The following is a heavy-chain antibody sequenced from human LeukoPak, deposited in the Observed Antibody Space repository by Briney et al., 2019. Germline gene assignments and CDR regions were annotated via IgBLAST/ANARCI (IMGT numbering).Heavy chain of an antibody. J-gene: IGHJ6*03. Sequence: GGSLRLSCAASGFTFSNYWMHWVRQAPGKGLVWVSRINSDGINTSYADSVKGRFTISRDNAKNTLNLQMNSLRAEDTAVYYCARGPRATGYYYYYYYMDVWGKGTTVTVSS. CDR3: ARGPRATGYYYYYYYMDV. D-gene: IGHD1-14*01. CDR1: GFTFSNYW. CDR2: INSDGINT. V-gene: IGHV3-74*01.